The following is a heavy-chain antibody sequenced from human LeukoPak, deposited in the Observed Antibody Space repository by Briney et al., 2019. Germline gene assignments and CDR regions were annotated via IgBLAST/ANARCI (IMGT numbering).Heavy chain of an antibody. Sequence: ASVKVSCKASDSTFSGYGIHWVRQAPGQGPEWMGWISAYNGNRDYALKFQGRVTMATDTSTNTAQMELRSLRSDDTAVYYCARGPSHYFGAGSAPKDFDYWGQGTLVIVSS. J-gene: IGHJ4*02. V-gene: IGHV1-18*01. CDR2: ISAYNGNR. D-gene: IGHD3-10*01. CDR1: DSTFSGYG. CDR3: ARGPSHYFGAGSAPKDFDY.